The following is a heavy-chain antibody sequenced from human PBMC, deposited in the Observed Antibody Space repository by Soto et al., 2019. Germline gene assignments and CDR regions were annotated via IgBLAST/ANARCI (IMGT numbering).Heavy chain of an antibody. CDR2: MNPNSGNT. V-gene: IGHV1-8*01. J-gene: IGHJ6*02. D-gene: IGHD6-13*01. CDR1: GYTFTSYD. Sequence: QVQLVQSGAEVKKPGASVKVSCKASGYTFTSYDINWVRQATGQGLEWMGWMNPNSGNTGYAQKFQGRVTMTRNTAISTAYMEVSSLRSEDTAVYYCARALSIAAAGRRYYDYGMDVWGQGTTVTVSS. CDR3: ARALSIAAAGRRYYDYGMDV.